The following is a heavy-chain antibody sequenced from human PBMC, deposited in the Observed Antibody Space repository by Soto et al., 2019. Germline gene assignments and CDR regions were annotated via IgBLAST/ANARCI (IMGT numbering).Heavy chain of an antibody. CDR1: GGSISSSNW. CDR3: AREGPIAVAEGWFDP. D-gene: IGHD6-19*01. J-gene: IGHJ5*02. V-gene: IGHV4-4*02. Sequence: SETLSLTCAVSGGSISSSNWWSWVRQPPGKGLEWIGEIYHSGSTNYNPSLKSRVTISVDKSKNQFSLKLSSVTAADTAVYYCAREGPIAVAEGWFDPWGQGTLVTVSS. CDR2: IYHSGST.